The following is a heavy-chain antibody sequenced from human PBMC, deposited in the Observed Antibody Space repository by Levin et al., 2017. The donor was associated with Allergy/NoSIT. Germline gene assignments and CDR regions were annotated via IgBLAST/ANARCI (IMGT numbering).Heavy chain of an antibody. D-gene: IGHD1-26*01. CDR1: GFTFSSYA. CDR2: ISGSGGST. CDR3: AREASGSYGEY. V-gene: IGHV3-23*01. J-gene: IGHJ4*02. Sequence: GESLKISCAASGFTFSSYAMSWVRQAPEKGLEWLSAISGSGGSTYYADSVKGRFTISRDNSKNTLYLQLNSLRAEDTAVYYCAREASGSYGEYWGQGTLVTVSS.